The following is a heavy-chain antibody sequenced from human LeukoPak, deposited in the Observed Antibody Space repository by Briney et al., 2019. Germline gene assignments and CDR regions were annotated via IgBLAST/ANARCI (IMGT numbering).Heavy chain of an antibody. CDR2: IAYDSSNT. J-gene: IGHJ4*02. Sequence: GRSLRLSCAASAFTFSDHSMHWVRQAPGKGLEWISSIAYDSSNTYYADSVKGRFTISRDNSKNTLFLLLSSLRIEDTAVYYCARVGSENHHPLDYWGQGILVMVSS. V-gene: IGHV3-30-3*01. CDR1: AFTFSDHS. CDR3: ARVGSENHHPLDY. D-gene: IGHD1-14*01.